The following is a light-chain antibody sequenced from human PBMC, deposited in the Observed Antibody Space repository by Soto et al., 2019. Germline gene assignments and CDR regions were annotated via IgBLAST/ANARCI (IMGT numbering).Light chain of an antibody. CDR1: SSDVGGYNY. CDR2: EVS. Sequence: QSALTQPASASGSPGQSITISCTGTSSDVGGYNYVSWYQQHPGKAPKLMIYEVSNRPSGVSDRFSGSKSGNTASLTISGLQAEDEADYYCTSKTSRSYVVFGGGTKLTVL. CDR3: TSKTSRSYVV. V-gene: IGLV2-14*01. J-gene: IGLJ2*01.